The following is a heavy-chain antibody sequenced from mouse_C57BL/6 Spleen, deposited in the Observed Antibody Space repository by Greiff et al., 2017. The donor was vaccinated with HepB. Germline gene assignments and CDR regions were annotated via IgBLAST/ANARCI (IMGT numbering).Heavy chain of an antibody. CDR2: IYPGDGDT. V-gene: IGHV1-82*01. D-gene: IGHD1-1*01. CDR1: GYAFSSSW. CDR3: ARPVITTVVAPGYFDV. Sequence: VKLMESGPELVKPGASVKISCKASGYAFSSSWMNWVKQRPGKGLEWIGRIYPGDGDTNYNGKFKGKATLTADKSSSTAYMQLSSLTSEDSAVYFCARPVITTVVAPGYFDVWGTGTTVTVSS. J-gene: IGHJ1*03.